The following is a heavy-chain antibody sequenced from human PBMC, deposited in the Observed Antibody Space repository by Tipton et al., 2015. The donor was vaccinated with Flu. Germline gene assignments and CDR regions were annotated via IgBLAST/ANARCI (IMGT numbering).Heavy chain of an antibody. D-gene: IGHD3-10*02. CDR1: GGSVNSGNYF. CDR3: ARLSYYDVDLKNFYFDY. J-gene: IGHJ4*02. V-gene: IGHV4-39*01. CDR2: IYPSGTT. Sequence: GLVKPSETLSLTCTVSGGSVNSGNYFCAWIRQPPGKRLELIGSIYPSGTTYYNPSLKSRVTISVDTSKSQFSLMLRSVTAADTAVYYCARLSYYDVDLKNFYFDYWGQGALVTVSS.